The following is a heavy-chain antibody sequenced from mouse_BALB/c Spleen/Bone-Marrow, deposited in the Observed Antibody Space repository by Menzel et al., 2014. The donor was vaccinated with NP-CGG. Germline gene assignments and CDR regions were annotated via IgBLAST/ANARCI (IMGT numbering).Heavy chain of an antibody. D-gene: IGHD1-1*01. V-gene: IGHV2-9*02. Sequence: VMLVESGPGLVAPSQSLSIPCTVSEFSLTGYGVHWVRQPPGKGLEWLGVIWAGGSTNYNSALMSRLSISKDNSKSXVFLKMNSLQTDDTAMYYCARGGSSRAWFAYWGQGTLVTVSA. J-gene: IGHJ3*01. CDR2: IWAGGST. CDR1: EFSLTGYG. CDR3: ARGGSSRAWFAY.